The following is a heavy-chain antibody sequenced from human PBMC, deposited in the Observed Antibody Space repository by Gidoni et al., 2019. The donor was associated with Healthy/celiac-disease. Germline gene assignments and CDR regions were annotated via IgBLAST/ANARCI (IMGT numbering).Heavy chain of an antibody. D-gene: IGHD2-21*02. CDR1: GFTVSSIY. V-gene: IGHV3-66*01. Sequence: EVHLLESGGGLVQPGGSLRLSCAASGFTVSSIYLSWVRPAPGKGLEWVSVIYSGGSTYYADSVKGRFTISRDNSKNTLYRQMNSRGAEDTAVYYCARGGGEAYCGGDCYSGTLPDAFDIWGQGTMVTVSS. CDR3: ARGGGEAYCGGDCYSGTLPDAFDI. J-gene: IGHJ3*02. CDR2: IYSGGST.